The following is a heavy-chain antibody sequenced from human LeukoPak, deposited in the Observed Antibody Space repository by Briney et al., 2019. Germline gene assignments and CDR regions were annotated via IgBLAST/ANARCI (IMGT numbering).Heavy chain of an antibody. CDR2: IYTSGST. CDR1: GGSISSYY. D-gene: IGHD5-18*01. V-gene: IGHV4-4*07. CDR3: ARDRYSYGPYYYYYYYMDV. Sequence: NPSETLSLTCTVSGGSISSYYWNWIRQPAGKGLEWIGRIYTSGSTNYNPSLKSRVTMSVDTSKNQFSLKLSSVTAADTAVYYCARDRYSYGPYYYYYYYMDVWGKGTTVTVSS. J-gene: IGHJ6*03.